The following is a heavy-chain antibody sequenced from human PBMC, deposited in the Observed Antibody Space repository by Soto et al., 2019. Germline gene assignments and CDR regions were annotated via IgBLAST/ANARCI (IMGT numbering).Heavy chain of an antibody. CDR2: IWYDGNSK. CDR1: GFSFSFYG. D-gene: IGHD3-3*01. CDR3: ASDRTPNRFMEKTYFNYCAGVDA. J-gene: IGHJ6*04. Sequence: QMQLVESGGGVVQPGGSLRLSCGSSGFSFSFYGMHWVRQAPGKGLEWVAFIWYDGNSKLYADSVKGRFTISRDNSKTKVFLEMNSLRAEVTAVYYCASDRTPNRFMEKTYFNYCAGVDAWGKGNKVLVSS. V-gene: IGHV3-33*01.